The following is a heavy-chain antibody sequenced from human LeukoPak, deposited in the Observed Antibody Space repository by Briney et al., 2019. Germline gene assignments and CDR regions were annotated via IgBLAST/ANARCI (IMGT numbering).Heavy chain of an antibody. V-gene: IGHV3-7*01. J-gene: IGHJ4*02. CDR2: IKQDGSGK. CDR3: ARGEVRWSGFDY. D-gene: IGHD1-26*01. CDR1: GFTFSNYW. Sequence: GGSLRLSCAASGFTFSNYWMSWVRQAPGKGLEWVSNIKQDGSGKYYVDSVKGRFTISRDNAKNSLYLQMNSLRAEDTAVYYCARGEVRWSGFDYWGQGTLVTVSS.